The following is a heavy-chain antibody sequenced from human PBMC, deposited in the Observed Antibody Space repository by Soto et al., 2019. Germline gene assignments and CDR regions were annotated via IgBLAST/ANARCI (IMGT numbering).Heavy chain of an antibody. V-gene: IGHV3-48*03. CDR1: GFTFSSYE. D-gene: IGHD1-26*01. CDR3: AGDSSGSYYGAFDI. CDR2: ISSSGSTI. J-gene: IGHJ3*02. Sequence: GGSLRLSCAASGFTFSSYEMNWVRQAPGKGLEWVSYISSSGSTIYYADSVKGRFTISRDNAKNSLYLQMNSLRAEDTAVYYCAGDSSGSYYGAFDIWGQGTMVTVSS.